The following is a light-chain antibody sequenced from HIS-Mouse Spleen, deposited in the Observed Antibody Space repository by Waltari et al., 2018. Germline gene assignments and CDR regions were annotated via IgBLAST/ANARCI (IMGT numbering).Light chain of an antibody. Sequence: SYELTQPPSVSVSPGQTPRITCAGDALPQKYAYWYQQKSGQAPLLVIYEDSKRPSGIPERFSGSSSGTRATLTISGAQVEDEADYYCYSTDSSGNHRVFGGGTKLTVL. CDR1: ALPQKY. CDR3: YSTDSSGNHRV. J-gene: IGLJ2*01. V-gene: IGLV3-10*01. CDR2: EDS.